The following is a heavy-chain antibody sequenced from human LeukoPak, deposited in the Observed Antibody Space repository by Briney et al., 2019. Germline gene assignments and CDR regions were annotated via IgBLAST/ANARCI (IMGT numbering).Heavy chain of an antibody. V-gene: IGHV4-38-2*02. CDR1: GYSISRGYH. J-gene: IGHJ4*02. D-gene: IGHD1-1*01. Sequence: KPSETLSLTCSVSGYSISRGYHWGLIRQPPGKGLEWIWSVHRSGSTYYNPSLKRRATILADTSKNQFSLLLTSVAAADTAVYYCTRDDWNPDFWGQGTLVTVSS. CDR2: VHRSGST. CDR3: TRDDWNPDF.